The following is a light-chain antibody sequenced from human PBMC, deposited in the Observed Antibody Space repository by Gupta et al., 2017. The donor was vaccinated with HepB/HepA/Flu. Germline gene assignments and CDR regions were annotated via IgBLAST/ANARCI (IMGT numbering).Light chain of an antibody. V-gene: IGKV2-30*02. CDR3: FQYTCRPHT. CDR2: KVS. CDR1: QSFIHNRGDTL. Sequence: EVVITHSLLSIPVTLGQPASLSCNSSQSFIHNRGDTLLVWFQQRPGQSPRRLIYKVSNQDSGVTDRIIGGGSCTYVTLSISRVEAADVGVYYCFQYTCRPHTFGQGTKLEIK. J-gene: IGKJ2*01.